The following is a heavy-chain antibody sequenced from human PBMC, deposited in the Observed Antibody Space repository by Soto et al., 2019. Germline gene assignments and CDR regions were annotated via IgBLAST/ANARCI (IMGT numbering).Heavy chain of an antibody. J-gene: IGHJ4*02. D-gene: IGHD1-26*01. CDR2: VYYSGST. CDR1: GGSISSYY. Sequence: SETLSLTCTVSGGSISSYYWSWFRQPPGKGLEWIGYVYYSGSTYYNPSLKSRVTISVDTSKNQFSLKLSSVTAADTAVYYCARYRGGSFYFDYWGQGTLVTVSS. V-gene: IGHV4-59*01. CDR3: ARYRGGSFYFDY.